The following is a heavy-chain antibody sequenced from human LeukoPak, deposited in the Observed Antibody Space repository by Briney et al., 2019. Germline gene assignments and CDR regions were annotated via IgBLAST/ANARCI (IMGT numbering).Heavy chain of an antibody. V-gene: IGHV3-23*01. CDR1: GCPFSDFS. D-gene: IGHD3-10*02. Sequence: PGGSLRLSCATSGCPFSDFSMTWVRQAPGKGLEWISTTNSGGTTTYYAESVKGRFTISRDNFKNALYLQMSSLRVEDTAIYYCAKQSYARSLGEGGPGTLVTVPS. CDR3: AKQSYARSLGE. CDR2: TNSGGTTT. J-gene: IGHJ4*02.